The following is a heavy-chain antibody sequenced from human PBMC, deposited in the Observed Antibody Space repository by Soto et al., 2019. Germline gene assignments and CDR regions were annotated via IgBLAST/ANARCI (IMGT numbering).Heavy chain of an antibody. CDR2: ISAYNGNT. CDR3: AGGGANGPGSDP. V-gene: IGHV1-18*01. Sequence: QVQLVQSGAEVKKPGASVKVSCKASGYTFTSYGISWVRQAPGQGLEWMGWISAYNGNTNYAQKLQGRVTMTTDTPRTKATRGLRRRRSDDTAVYYGAGGGANGPGSDPGGQETLVPVSS. CDR1: GYTFTSYG. D-gene: IGHD1-26*01. J-gene: IGHJ5*02.